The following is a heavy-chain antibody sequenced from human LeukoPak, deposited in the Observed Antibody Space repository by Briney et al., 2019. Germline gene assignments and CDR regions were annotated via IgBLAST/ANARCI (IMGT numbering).Heavy chain of an antibody. CDR2: ISGSGGGT. D-gene: IGHD2-15*01. CDR3: ARRALVVATSYWYFDL. J-gene: IGHJ2*01. V-gene: IGHV3-23*01. Sequence: GGSLRLSCAASGFTFSSYAMSWVRQAPGKGLEWVSGISGSGGGTFYADSVEGRFTISRDNSQNTLYLQINSLRAEDTAVYSCARRALVVATSYWYFDLWGRGTPVTVSS. CDR1: GFTFSSYA.